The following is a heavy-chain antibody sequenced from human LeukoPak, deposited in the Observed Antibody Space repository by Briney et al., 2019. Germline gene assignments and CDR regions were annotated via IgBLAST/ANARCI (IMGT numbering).Heavy chain of an antibody. Sequence: AGGSLRLSCAASGFTFSSYAMSWVRQAPGKGLEWVSAISGGGGTSHYADSVKGRFTISRDNSKNTVYLQMSSLRAEDTAVYYCAKDQAVVAALYGMDVWGQGTTVTVSS. J-gene: IGHJ6*02. V-gene: IGHV3-23*01. CDR2: ISGGGGTS. CDR3: AKDQAVVAALYGMDV. CDR1: GFTFSSYA. D-gene: IGHD2-15*01.